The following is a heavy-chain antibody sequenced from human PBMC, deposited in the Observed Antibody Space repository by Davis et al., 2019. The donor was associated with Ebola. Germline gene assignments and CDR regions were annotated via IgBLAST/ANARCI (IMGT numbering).Heavy chain of an antibody. D-gene: IGHD6-6*01. J-gene: IGHJ4*02. V-gene: IGHV3-64D*08. CDR2: IKSTGEST. Sequence: GESLKISCTASGFTFSNYGIHWVRQAPGKGLDYVSAIKSTGESTNYADSVKGRFSISRDNSKNTVYLQMTSLRLEDTAVYFCVKGWLVHDFWGQGTLVSVSS. CDR3: VKGWLVHDF. CDR1: GFTFSNYG.